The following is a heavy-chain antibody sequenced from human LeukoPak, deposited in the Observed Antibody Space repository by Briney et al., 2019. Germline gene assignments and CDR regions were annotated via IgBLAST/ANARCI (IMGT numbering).Heavy chain of an antibody. CDR2: ISNTGGST. J-gene: IGHJ6*03. V-gene: IGHV3-64*01. CDR1: GFTLSSFT. D-gene: IGHD1-26*01. CDR3: ARVGGSYYYYYMDV. Sequence: GGSLRLSCAASGFTLSSFTMHWVRQAPGKGLEYVSAISNTGGSTYYANSVKGRFTISRDNSKNTLYLQMGSLRAEDMAVYYCARVGGSYYYYYMDVWGRGTTVTVSS.